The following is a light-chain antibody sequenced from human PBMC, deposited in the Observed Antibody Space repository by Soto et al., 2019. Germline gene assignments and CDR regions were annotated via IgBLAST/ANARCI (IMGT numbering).Light chain of an antibody. V-gene: IGKV3D-11*03. CDR2: ETS. CDR1: QSVDTM. Sequence: EIVLTRSPASLSLSAGERVTLSCRASQSVDTMVAWYQQQVGRTPRLLIYETSNRATGVPGRFSGIGSGTDFTLTISRLEPEDFASYFCQKYDSVPWSFGQGTRVEI. CDR3: QKYDSVPWS. J-gene: IGKJ1*01.